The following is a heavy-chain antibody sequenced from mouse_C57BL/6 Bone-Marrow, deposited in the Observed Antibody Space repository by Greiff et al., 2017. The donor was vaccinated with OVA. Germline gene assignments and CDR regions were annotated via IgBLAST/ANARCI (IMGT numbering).Heavy chain of an antibody. CDR3: ASPSNFDGSPYYFDY. Sequence: VKLQESGAELVKPGASVKMSCKASGYTFTTYPIEWMKQNHGKSLEWIGNFHPYNDDTKYNEKFKGKATLTVEKSSSTVYLELSRLTSDDSAVYYCASPSNFDGSPYYFDYWGQGTTLTVSS. J-gene: IGHJ2*01. D-gene: IGHD1-1*01. V-gene: IGHV1-47*01. CDR2: FHPYNDDT. CDR1: GYTFTTYP.